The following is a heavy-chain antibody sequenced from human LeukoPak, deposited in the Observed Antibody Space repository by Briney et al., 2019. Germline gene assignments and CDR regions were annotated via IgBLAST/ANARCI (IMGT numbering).Heavy chain of an antibody. CDR1: GGTFSSYA. Sequence: SVKVSCKASGGTFSSYAISWMRQAPGQGLEWMGRIIPILGIANYAQKFQGRVTITADKSTSTAYMELSSLRSEDTAVYYCARGNNWNDGYYFDYWGQGTLVTVSS. V-gene: IGHV1-69*04. CDR2: IIPILGIA. J-gene: IGHJ4*02. CDR3: ARGNNWNDGYYFDY. D-gene: IGHD1-1*01.